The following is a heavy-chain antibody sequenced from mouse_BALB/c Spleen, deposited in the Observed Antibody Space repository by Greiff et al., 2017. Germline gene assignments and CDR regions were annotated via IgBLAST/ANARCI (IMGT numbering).Heavy chain of an antibody. CDR3: ARDREVRDYAMDY. CDR2: IWGDGST. CDR1: GFSLTGYG. V-gene: IGHV2-6-7*01. J-gene: IGHJ4*01. Sequence: VQLVESGPGLVAPSQSLSITCTVSGFSLTGYGVNWVRQPPGKGLEWLGMIWGDGSTDYNSALKSRLSISKDNSKIQVFLKMNSLQTDDTARYYCARDREVRDYAMDYWGQGTSVTVSS. D-gene: IGHD2-14*01.